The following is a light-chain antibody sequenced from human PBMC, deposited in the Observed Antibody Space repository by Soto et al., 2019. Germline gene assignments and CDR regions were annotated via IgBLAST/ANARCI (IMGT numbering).Light chain of an antibody. Sequence: QSVLTQPASVSGSRGQSITISCTGTSSDVGGYNYVSWYQQHPGKAPKLMIYEVNKRPSGVPDRFSGSKSGNTASLTVSGLQAEDEADYYYSSYAGSSNVFGTGTKLTVL. CDR2: EVN. CDR3: SSYAGSSNV. CDR1: SSDVGGYNY. J-gene: IGLJ1*01. V-gene: IGLV2-8*01.